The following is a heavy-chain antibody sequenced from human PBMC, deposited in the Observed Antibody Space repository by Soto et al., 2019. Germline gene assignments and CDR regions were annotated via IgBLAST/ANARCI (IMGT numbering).Heavy chain of an antibody. CDR2: ISAYNGNT. D-gene: IGHD6-13*01. CDR3: ARDASWSSSSWYYYSGMDV. CDR1: GYTFTSYG. J-gene: IGHJ6*02. V-gene: IGHV1-18*01. Sequence: QVQLVQSGAEVKKPGASVKVSYKASGYTFTSYGISWVRQAPGQGLEWMGWISAYNGNTNYAQKLQGRVTMTTDTSTSTAYMELRSLRSDDTAVYYCARDASWSSSSWYYYSGMDVWGQGTTVTVSS.